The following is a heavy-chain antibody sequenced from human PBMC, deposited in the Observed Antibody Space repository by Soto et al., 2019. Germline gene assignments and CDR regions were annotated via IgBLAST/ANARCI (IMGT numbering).Heavy chain of an antibody. J-gene: IGHJ6*02. D-gene: IGHD2-15*01. CDR1: GFSFDDFA. CDR3: EKGKGLHTAIGYYYCGMDV. V-gene: IGHV3-9*01. CDR2: IKCRADII. Sequence: EVQLAESGGGLVQPGGSLRLSCAAAGFSFDDFAMHWVGQVPGKGLEWVAGIKCRADIIGYVGSVKGRFTISRDNAKSSLNLQKHGLSTQGTGLYAREKGKGLHTAIGYYYCGMDVGGVGTTVPVSS.